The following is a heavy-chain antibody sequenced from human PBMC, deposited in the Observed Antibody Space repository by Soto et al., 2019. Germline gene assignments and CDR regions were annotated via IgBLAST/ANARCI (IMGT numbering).Heavy chain of an antibody. CDR2: IYYSGST. Sequence: SETLSLTCAVSGGSFSGYYWSWIRQPPGKGLEWIGYIYYSGSTNYNPSLKSRVTISVDTSKNQFSLKLSSVTAADTAVYYCARDKAVAGTEVFDYWGQGTLVTVSS. D-gene: IGHD6-19*01. J-gene: IGHJ4*02. CDR3: ARDKAVAGTEVFDY. CDR1: GGSFSGYY. V-gene: IGHV4-59*01.